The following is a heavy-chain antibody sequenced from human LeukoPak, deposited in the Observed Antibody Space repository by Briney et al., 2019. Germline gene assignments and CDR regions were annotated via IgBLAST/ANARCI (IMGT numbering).Heavy chain of an antibody. D-gene: IGHD3-3*01. CDR1: GYTFTSYD. CDR3: ASGSYDFWSGYD. CDR2: INPNSGGT. V-gene: IGHV1-2*02. J-gene: IGHJ4*02. Sequence: EASVKVSCKASGYTFTSYDINWVRQATGQGLEWMGWINPNSGGTNYAQNFQGRVTMTRDTSISTAYMELSRLRSDDTAVYYCASGSYDFWSGYDWGQGTLVTVSS.